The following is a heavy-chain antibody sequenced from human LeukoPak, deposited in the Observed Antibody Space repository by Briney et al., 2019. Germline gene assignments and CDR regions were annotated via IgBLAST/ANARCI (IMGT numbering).Heavy chain of an antibody. V-gene: IGHV3-48*04. D-gene: IGHD2-2*01. CDR2: ISSSSSTI. CDR3: AREGEGYCSSTSCYYFDY. Sequence: GGSLRLSCAASGFTFSSYSMNWVRQAPGKGLEWVSYISSSSSTIYYADSVKGRFTISRDNAKNSLYLQMNSLRAEDTAVYYCAREGEGYCSSTSCYYFDYWGQGTLVTVSS. CDR1: GFTFSSYS. J-gene: IGHJ4*02.